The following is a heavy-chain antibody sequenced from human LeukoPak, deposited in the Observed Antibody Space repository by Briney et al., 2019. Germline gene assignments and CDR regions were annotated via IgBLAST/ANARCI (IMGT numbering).Heavy chain of an antibody. D-gene: IGHD3-22*01. V-gene: IGHV4-39*07. CDR1: GGSISSSSYY. Sequence: SETLSLTCTVSGGSISSSSYYWGWIRQPPGKGLEWIESIYYSGSTYYYPSLKSRVTISVDTSKNQFSLKLSSVTAADTAVYYCARDRGDTMIVETYYFDYWGQGTLVTVSS. CDR2: IYYSGST. J-gene: IGHJ4*02. CDR3: ARDRGDTMIVETYYFDY.